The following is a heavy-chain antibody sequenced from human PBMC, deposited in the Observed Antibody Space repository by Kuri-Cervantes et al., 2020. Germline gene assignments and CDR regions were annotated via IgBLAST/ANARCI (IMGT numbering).Heavy chain of an antibody. CDR1: GFTFSSYW. D-gene: IGHD3-10*01. V-gene: IGHV3-7*01. CDR3: ARGLLWFGELFLPQFDY. CDR2: IKQDGSEN. J-gene: IGHJ4*02. Sequence: GESLKISCAASGFTFSSYWMSWVRRAPGKGLEWVANIKQDGSENYYADSVKGRFTISRDNAKNSLYLQMNSLRAEDTAVYYCARGLLWFGELFLPQFDYWGQGTLVTVSS.